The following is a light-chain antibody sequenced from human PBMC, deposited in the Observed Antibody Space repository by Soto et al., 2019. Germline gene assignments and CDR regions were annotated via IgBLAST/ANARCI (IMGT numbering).Light chain of an antibody. CDR3: QQNLGVHT. J-gene: IGKJ1*01. CDR2: AAS. CDR1: QSISSY. V-gene: IGKV1-39*01. Sequence: DIQMTQSPSSLSASVGDRVTITCRASQSISSYLNWYQQKPGKAPKLLIYAASSLQSGVPSRFSGSGSGTDFTLTISSLQPEDFATYYCQQNLGVHTFGQGTKVDIK.